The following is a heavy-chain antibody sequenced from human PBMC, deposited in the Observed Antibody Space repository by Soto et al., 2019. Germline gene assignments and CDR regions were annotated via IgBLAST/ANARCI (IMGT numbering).Heavy chain of an antibody. CDR1: GGSFSDFF. V-gene: IGHV4-34*01. D-gene: IGHD1-26*01. CDR3: ASGIVGATASYYYYGMDV. J-gene: IGHJ6*02. Sequence: SETLSLTCAVYGGSFSDFFWNWIRQPPGKGLEWIGEINHSGSTNYNPSLKSRVTISVDTSKNQFSLKLSSVTAADTAVYFCASGIVGATASYYYYGMDVWGRGTTVTVSS. CDR2: INHSGST.